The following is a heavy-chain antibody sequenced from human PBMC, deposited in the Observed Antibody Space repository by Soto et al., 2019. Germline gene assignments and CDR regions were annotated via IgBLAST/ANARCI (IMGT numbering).Heavy chain of an antibody. D-gene: IGHD3-3*01. CDR3: ARHRLYYDFSSGYYVGSFDY. V-gene: IGHV5-51*01. Sequence: GESLKISCKGSGYSFTSYWIGWVRQMPGKGLEWMGIIYPGDSDTRYSPSFQGQVTISADKSISTAYLQWSSLKASDTAMYYCARHRLYYDFSSGYYVGSFDYWGQGTLVTVSS. J-gene: IGHJ4*02. CDR2: IYPGDSDT. CDR1: GYSFTSYW.